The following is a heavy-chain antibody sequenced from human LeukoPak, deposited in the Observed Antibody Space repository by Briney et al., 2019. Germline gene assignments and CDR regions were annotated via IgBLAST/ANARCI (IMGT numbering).Heavy chain of an antibody. D-gene: IGHD3-16*02. CDR3: ARGLLYPVSWAFDI. Sequence: GGSLRLSCAASGFTVTSNSMSWVRQAPGKGLEWVSLIYSGGSTYYADSVKGRFTISRDNSKNTLYLQMNSLRAEDTAVYYCARGLLYPVSWAFDIWGQGTMVTVSS. J-gene: IGHJ3*02. CDR1: GFTVTSNS. CDR2: IYSGGST. V-gene: IGHV3-66*01.